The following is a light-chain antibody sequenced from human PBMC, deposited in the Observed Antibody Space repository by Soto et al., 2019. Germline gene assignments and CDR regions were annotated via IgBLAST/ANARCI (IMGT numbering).Light chain of an antibody. V-gene: IGLV2-11*01. J-gene: IGLJ3*02. Sequence: QSALTQPASVSGSPGQSITISCTGTSSDVGSYNYVSWYQQYPGKAPKLMIYDVIKRPSGVPDRFSGSKSGNTASLTISGLQVEDEADYYCCSYAGNSLWVFGGGTKLTVL. CDR1: SSDVGSYNY. CDR3: CSYAGNSLWV. CDR2: DVI.